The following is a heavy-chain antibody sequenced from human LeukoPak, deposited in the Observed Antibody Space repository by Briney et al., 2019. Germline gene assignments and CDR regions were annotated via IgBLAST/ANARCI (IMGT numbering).Heavy chain of an antibody. J-gene: IGHJ4*02. CDR3: ARNGGGLDY. Sequence: GGSLRLSCAASEFTFSSYDIIWVRQAPGKGLEWVSWITGSGGAVKYTDSVKGRFTISRDNAKKSVYLQMNSLRVEDTAVYYCARNGGGLDYWGQGALVTVSS. V-gene: IGHV3-48*03. CDR1: EFTFSSYD. D-gene: IGHD3-16*01. CDR2: ITGSGGAV.